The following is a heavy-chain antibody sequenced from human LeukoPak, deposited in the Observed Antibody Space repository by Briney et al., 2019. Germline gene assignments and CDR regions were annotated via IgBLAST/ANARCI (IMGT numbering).Heavy chain of an antibody. J-gene: IGHJ3*02. Sequence: GGSPRLFSAAAGVTFCNTWVSWGLQAPGERLLWCSAIIVSGGSAYYSDSVKGRFTISRDNSNTTLYLQMNSLRAEDTAVYYCAKGSYYDFWSDRFYSGDDAFDIWGQGTMVTASS. CDR3: AKGSYYDFWSDRFYSGDDAFDI. D-gene: IGHD3-3*01. CDR2: IIVSGGSA. V-gene: IGHV3-23*01. CDR1: GVTFCNTW.